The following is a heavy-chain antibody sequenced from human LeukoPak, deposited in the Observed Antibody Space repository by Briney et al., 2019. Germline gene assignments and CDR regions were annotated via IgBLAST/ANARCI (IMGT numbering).Heavy chain of an antibody. CDR2: INHSGST. Sequence: SETLSLTCAVYGGSFSGYYWSWIRQPPGKGLEWIGEINHSGSTNYNPSLKSRVTISVDTSKNQFSLKLSSVTAADTAVYYCARRDRLTYYYDGSGYQRSNWFDPWGQGTLVTVSS. D-gene: IGHD3-22*01. CDR3: ARRDRLTYYYDGSGYQRSNWFDP. CDR1: GGSFSGYY. V-gene: IGHV4-34*01. J-gene: IGHJ5*02.